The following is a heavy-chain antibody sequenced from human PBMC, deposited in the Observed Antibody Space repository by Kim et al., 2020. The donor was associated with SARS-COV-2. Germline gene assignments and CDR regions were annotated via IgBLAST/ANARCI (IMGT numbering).Heavy chain of an antibody. CDR1: GYTFKTYA. CDR2: INAGNGDT. Sequence: ASVKVSCKASGYTFKTYAIHWVRQAPGQRLEWMGWINAGNGDTRYSQMFQGRVTITRDTSASTAYMELSSLRIEDTALYYCARGSSGSPYYFGYWDQGALVAVSS. V-gene: IGHV1-3*01. CDR3: ARGSSGSPYYFGY. D-gene: IGHD3-10*01. J-gene: IGHJ4*02.